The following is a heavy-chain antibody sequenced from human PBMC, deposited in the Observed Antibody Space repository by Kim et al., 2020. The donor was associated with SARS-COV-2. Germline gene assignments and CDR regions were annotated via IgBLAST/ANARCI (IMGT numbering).Heavy chain of an antibody. D-gene: IGHD3-22*01. CDR1: GFTFSSYG. CDR2: ISYDGSNK. J-gene: IGHJ4*02. Sequence: GGSLRLSCAASGFTFSSYGMHWVRQSPGKGLEWVAVISYDGSNKYYADSVKGRFTISRDNSKNTLYLQMNSLRAEDTAVYYCARPSYYDSAYYFDYWGQGTLVTVSS. CDR3: ARPSYYDSAYYFDY. V-gene: IGHV3-33*05.